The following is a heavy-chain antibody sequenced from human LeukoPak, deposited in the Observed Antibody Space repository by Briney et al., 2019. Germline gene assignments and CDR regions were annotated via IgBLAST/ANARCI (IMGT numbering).Heavy chain of an antibody. CDR2: ISYDGSNK. CDR1: GSTFSSYA. Sequence: GGSLRLSCAASGSTFSSYAMHWVRQAPGKGLEWVAVISYDGSNKYYADSVKGRFTISRDYSKNTLYPQMNSLRAEDTAVYYCARGYDSTGYSLDYYHGMDVWGQGTTVTVSS. D-gene: IGHD3-22*01. J-gene: IGHJ6*02. CDR3: ARGYDSTGYSLDYYHGMDV. V-gene: IGHV3-30*04.